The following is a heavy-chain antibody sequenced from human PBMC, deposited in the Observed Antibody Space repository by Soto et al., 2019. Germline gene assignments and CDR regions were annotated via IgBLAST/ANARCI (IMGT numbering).Heavy chain of an antibody. J-gene: IGHJ4*02. D-gene: IGHD6-19*01. CDR2: IYYSGST. V-gene: IGHV4-39*01. CDR1: GGSISSSSYY. Sequence: SETLSLTCTVSGGSISSSSYYWGWIRQPPGKGLEWIGSIYYSGSTYYNPSLKSRVTISVDTSKNQFSLKLSSVTAADTAVYYCASLAVAGGNFDYWGQGTLVTVSS. CDR3: ASLAVAGGNFDY.